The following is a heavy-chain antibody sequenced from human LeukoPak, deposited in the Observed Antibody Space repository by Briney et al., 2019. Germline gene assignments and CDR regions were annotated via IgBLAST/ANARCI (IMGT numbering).Heavy chain of an antibody. Sequence: ASVKVSCKVSGYTLTELSMHWVRQAPGKGLEWMGGLDPEDGETIYAQKFQGRVTMTEDTSTDTAYIELSSLRSEDTAVYYCATPLGYSSGWYAAYWGQGTLVAVSS. D-gene: IGHD6-19*01. CDR1: GYTLTELS. CDR3: ATPLGYSSGWYAAY. V-gene: IGHV1-24*01. CDR2: LDPEDGET. J-gene: IGHJ4*02.